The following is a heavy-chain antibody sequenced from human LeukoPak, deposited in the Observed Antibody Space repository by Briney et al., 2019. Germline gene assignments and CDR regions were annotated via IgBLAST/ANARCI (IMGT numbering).Heavy chain of an antibody. CDR1: GFTFSYYA. CDR3: ATIEAVGFHY. CDR2: ISWNSGSI. J-gene: IGHJ4*02. D-gene: IGHD1-26*01. V-gene: IGHV3-9*01. Sequence: PGGSLRLSCAASGFTFSYYAMSWVRQAPGKGLEWVSGISWNSGSIGYADSVKGRFTISRDNAKKSLYLQMNSLRAEDTAVYYCATIEAVGFHYWGQGTLVTVSS.